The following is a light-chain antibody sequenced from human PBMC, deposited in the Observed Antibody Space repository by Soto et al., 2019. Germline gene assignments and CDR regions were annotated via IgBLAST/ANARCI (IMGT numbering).Light chain of an antibody. Sequence: DIVMTQSPLSLPVTPGEPASISCSSSQSLLQSNGYNYLDWYLQKQGQSPQLLIYFGSYRASGVPDRFSGSGSGAEFTLKIRRVEAEDVGVYYCMKSQQSPPTFGQGTKVEI. J-gene: IGKJ1*01. CDR2: FGS. V-gene: IGKV2-28*01. CDR1: QSLLQSNGYNY. CDR3: MKSQQSPPT.